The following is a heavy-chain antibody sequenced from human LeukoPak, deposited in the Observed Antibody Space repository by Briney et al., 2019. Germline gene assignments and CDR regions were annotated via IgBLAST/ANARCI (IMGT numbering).Heavy chain of an antibody. CDR1: GFTFSSYA. J-gene: IGHJ4*02. CDR3: ARGKGSSSSDLFDY. D-gene: IGHD6-6*01. V-gene: IGHV3-64*01. CDR2: ISSNGGST. Sequence: GGSLRLSCAASGFTFSSYAMHWVRQAPGKGLEYVSAISSNGGSTYYANSVKGRFTISRDNSKNTLYLQMGSLRAEDMAVYYCARGKGSSSSDLFDYWGQGTQVTVSS.